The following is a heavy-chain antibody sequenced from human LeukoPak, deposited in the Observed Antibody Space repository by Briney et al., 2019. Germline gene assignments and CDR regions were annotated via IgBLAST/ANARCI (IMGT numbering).Heavy chain of an antibody. CDR3: ARLGYGRALGAFDI. J-gene: IGHJ3*02. D-gene: IGHD5-18*01. CDR2: IYSGGST. Sequence: PGGSLRLSCAASGFTVSSNYMRWVRQAPGKGPEWVSVIYSGGSTYYADSVKGRFTISRDNSKNTLYLQMNSLRAEDTAVYYCARLGYGRALGAFDIWGQGTMVTVSS. V-gene: IGHV3-53*01. CDR1: GFTVSSNY.